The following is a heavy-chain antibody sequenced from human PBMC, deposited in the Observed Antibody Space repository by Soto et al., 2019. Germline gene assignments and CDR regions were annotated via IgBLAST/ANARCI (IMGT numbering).Heavy chain of an antibody. J-gene: IGHJ6*02. V-gene: IGHV4-59*08. CDR1: GGSISSYY. CDR3: ARHSSGWYFGYYGMDV. D-gene: IGHD6-19*01. Sequence: SETPSLTCTVSGGSISSYYWSWIRQPPGKGLEWIGYIYYSGSTNYNPSLKSRVTISVDTSKNQFSLKLSSVTAADTAVYYCARHSSGWYFGYYGMDVWGQGTTVTVSS. CDR2: IYYSGST.